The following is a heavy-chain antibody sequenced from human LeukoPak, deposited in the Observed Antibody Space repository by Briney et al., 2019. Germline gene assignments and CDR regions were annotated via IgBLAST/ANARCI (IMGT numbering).Heavy chain of an antibody. CDR1: GGSIGSYY. Sequence: SETLSLTCTVSGGSIGSYYWSWIRQPPGKGLEWIGYIYYSGSTNYNPSLKSRVTISVDTSKNQFSLKLSSVTAADTAVYYCARDLGVGGYDYWGQGTLVTVSS. CDR3: ARDLGVGGYDY. CDR2: IYYSGST. J-gene: IGHJ4*02. D-gene: IGHD3-10*01. V-gene: IGHV4-59*12.